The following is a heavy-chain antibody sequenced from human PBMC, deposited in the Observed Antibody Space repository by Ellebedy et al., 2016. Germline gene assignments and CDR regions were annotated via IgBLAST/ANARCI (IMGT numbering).Heavy chain of an antibody. CDR3: ARETRDGVGTSDGFYDS. J-gene: IGHJ4*02. V-gene: IGHV1-18*01. D-gene: IGHD3-3*01. CDR2: SNNR. Sequence: ASVKVSCXASGYTFMNYDISWVRQAPGQGLEWMGGSNNRNHAQKFQGRVSMTTDTSTSIAYMELRSLAFDDTAVYYCARETRDGVGTSDGFYDSWGQGTLVTVS. CDR1: GYTFMNYD.